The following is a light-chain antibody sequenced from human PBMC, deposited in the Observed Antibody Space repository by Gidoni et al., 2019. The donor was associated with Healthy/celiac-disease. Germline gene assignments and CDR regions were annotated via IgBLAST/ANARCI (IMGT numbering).Light chain of an antibody. CDR1: SSHVGGYNY. CDR3: SSYTSSSTLYV. CDR2: DVS. J-gene: IGLJ1*01. V-gene: IGLV2-14*03. Sequence: QSALTQPASVSGSPGQSITISCTGTSSHVGGYNYVSWYQQHQGKAPKLMIYDVSNRPSGVSNRFSGSKSGNTASLTISGLQAEDEADYYCSSYTSSSTLYVFGTGTKVTVL.